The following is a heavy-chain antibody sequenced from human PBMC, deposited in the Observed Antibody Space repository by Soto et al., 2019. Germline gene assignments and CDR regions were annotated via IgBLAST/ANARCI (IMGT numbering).Heavy chain of an antibody. CDR1: GFTFSSYG. J-gene: IGHJ3*02. V-gene: IGHV3-33*01. CDR3: ARDPPIVQAAFDI. D-gene: IGHD3-16*02. CDR2: IWYDGSNK. Sequence: PGGSLRLSCAGSGFTFSSYGMHWVRQAPGKGLEWVAVIWYDGSNKYYADSVKGRFTISRDNSKNTLYLQMNSLRAEDTAVYYCARDPPIVQAAFDIWGQGTMVTVSS.